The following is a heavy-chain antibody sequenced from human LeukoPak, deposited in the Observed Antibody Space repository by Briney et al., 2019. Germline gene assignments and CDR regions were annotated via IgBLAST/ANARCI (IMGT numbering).Heavy chain of an antibody. Sequence: KPSETLSLTCTVSGGSISSSVYYWGWIRQPPGKGLEWIGSIYYRGSTYYNPALQSRVTISVDTSKNQFSLRLSSVTAADTAVYFCARNSRVGGRLTFGVYADCWGQGTLVTVSS. V-gene: IGHV4-39*01. CDR1: GGSISSSVYY. CDR3: ARNSRVGGRLTFGVYADC. D-gene: IGHD3-16*01. CDR2: IYYRGST. J-gene: IGHJ4*02.